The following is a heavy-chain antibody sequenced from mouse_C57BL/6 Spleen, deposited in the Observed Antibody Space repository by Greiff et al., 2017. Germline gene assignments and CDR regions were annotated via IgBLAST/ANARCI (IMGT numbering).Heavy chain of an antibody. V-gene: IGHV1-50*01. D-gene: IGHD2-3*01. CDR2: IDPSDSYT. Sequence: QVQLQQPGAELVKPGASVKLSCKASGYTFTSYWMQWVKQRPGQGLEWIGEIDPSDSYTNYNQKFKGKATLTVDTSSSTAYMQLSSLTSEDSAVYYCARRGYDGYDPFFDYWGQGTTLTVSS. J-gene: IGHJ2*01. CDR3: ARRGYDGYDPFFDY. CDR1: GYTFTSYW.